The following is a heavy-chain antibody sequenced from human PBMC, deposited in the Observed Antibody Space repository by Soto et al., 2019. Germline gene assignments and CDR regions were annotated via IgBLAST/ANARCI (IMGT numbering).Heavy chain of an antibody. CDR1: GYTFTGFY. J-gene: IGHJ4*02. CDR3: ARDPGPYGDYSY. D-gene: IGHD4-17*01. V-gene: IGHV1-2*02. Sequence: SVKVPCKASGYTFTGFYMHWVRQAPGQGLEWMGWINPNNGGTNYVQKFQDRVTMTRDTSITTAYMELSGLRSDDTAVYYCARDPGPYGDYSYWGQGNLVTVSS. CDR2: INPNNGGT.